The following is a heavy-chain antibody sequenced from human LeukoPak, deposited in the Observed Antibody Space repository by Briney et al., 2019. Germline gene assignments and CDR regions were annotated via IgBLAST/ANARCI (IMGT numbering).Heavy chain of an antibody. J-gene: IGHJ5*01. CDR2: LSGSGGST. CDR1: GFTFNNYG. D-gene: IGHD1-26*01. V-gene: IGHV3-23*01. Sequence: PGGSLRLSCAAPGFTFNNYGMSWVRQAPGKGLEWVSGLSGSGGSTWYADSVKGRFTISRDNPKNTLYLQMNSLRADDTATYYCVKARGAGSHKDWHFDSWGQGTLVTVSS. CDR3: VKARGAGSHKDWHFDS.